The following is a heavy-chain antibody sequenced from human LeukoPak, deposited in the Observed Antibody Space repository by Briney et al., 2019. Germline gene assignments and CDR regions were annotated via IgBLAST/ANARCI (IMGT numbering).Heavy chain of an antibody. Sequence: SVKVSCKASGGTFSRFTISWVRQAPGQGFEWMGGITPIFGTANFAQKFQGRVSITADESTSTAFMELSSLRSEDTAVYYCAREWGLESSGYYYAYRGQGTLVTVSS. CDR2: ITPIFGTA. CDR1: GGTFSRFT. D-gene: IGHD3-22*01. J-gene: IGHJ4*02. CDR3: AREWGLESSGYYYAY. V-gene: IGHV1-69*13.